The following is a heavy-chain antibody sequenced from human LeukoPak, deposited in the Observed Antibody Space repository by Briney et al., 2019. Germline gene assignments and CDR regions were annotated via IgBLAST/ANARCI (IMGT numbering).Heavy chain of an antibody. D-gene: IGHD1-1*01. V-gene: IGHV3-53*01. J-gene: IGHJ4*02. CDR1: GFTVSSNH. CDR2: IYSGGST. CDR3: ARGPAGYN. Sequence: PGGSLRLSYAASGFTVSSNHMSWVRQAPGKGLEWVSVIYSGGSTDYADSVKGRFTISRDNSKNTLYLQMNSLRAEDTAVYHCARGPAGYNWGQGTLVTVSS.